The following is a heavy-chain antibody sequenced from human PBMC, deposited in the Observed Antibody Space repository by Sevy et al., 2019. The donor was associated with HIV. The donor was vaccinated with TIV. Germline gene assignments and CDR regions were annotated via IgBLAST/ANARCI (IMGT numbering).Heavy chain of an antibody. V-gene: IGHV3-33*01. D-gene: IGHD6-19*01. Sequence: GGSLRLSCAASGFTFSNYGINWVRQAPGKGLEGVAVIRNDGSNKYYAESVKGRFTISRENSMNTLYLQMNNLRADDTAMYYCAREYSSRWYLSVFDIWGQGTMVTVSS. CDR2: IRNDGSNK. CDR1: GFTFSNYG. CDR3: AREYSSRWYLSVFDI. J-gene: IGHJ3*02.